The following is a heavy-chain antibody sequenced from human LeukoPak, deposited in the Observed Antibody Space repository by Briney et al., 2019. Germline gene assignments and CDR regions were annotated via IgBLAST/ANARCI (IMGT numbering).Heavy chain of an antibody. CDR1: GYTFTSYA. V-gene: IGHV1-3*01. CDR2: INAGNGNT. Sequence: GASVKVSCKAFGYTFTSYAMHWVRQAPGQRLEWMGWINAGNGNTKYSQKFQGRVTITRDTSASTAYMELSSLRSEDTAVYYCARGSMFEAGTDYYYYGMDVWGQGTTVTVSS. D-gene: IGHD6-19*01. J-gene: IGHJ6*02. CDR3: ARGSMFEAGTDYYYYGMDV.